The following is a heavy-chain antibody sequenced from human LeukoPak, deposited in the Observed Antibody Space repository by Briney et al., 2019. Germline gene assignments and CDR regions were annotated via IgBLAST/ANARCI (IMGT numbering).Heavy chain of an antibody. D-gene: IGHD6-6*01. CDR2: IYYSGST. CDR3: ASFSHIAARPFDY. V-gene: IGHV4-39*01. J-gene: IGHJ4*02. Sequence: SETLSLTCTVSGGSISSSSYYWGWIRQPPGKGLEWIGSIYYSGSTYYNPSLKSRVTISVDTSKNQFSLKLSSVTAADTAVYYCASFSHIAARPFDYWGQGTLVTVSS. CDR1: GGSISSSSYY.